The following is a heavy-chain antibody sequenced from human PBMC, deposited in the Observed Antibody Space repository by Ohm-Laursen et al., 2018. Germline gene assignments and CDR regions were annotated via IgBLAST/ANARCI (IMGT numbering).Heavy chain of an antibody. CDR3: ARGYSSGYVLDY. Sequence: SLRLSCAASGFTFSSYGMHWVRQAPGKGLEWVAVIWYDGSNKYYADSVKGRFTISRDNSKNTLYLQMNSLRAEDTAVYYCARGYSSGYVLDYWGQGTLVTVSS. V-gene: IGHV3-33*01. CDR2: IWYDGSNK. D-gene: IGHD3-22*01. CDR1: GFTFSSYG. J-gene: IGHJ4*02.